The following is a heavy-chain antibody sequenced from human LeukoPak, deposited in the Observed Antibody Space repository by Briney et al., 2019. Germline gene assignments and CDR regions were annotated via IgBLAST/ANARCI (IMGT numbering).Heavy chain of an antibody. D-gene: IGHD1-26*01. CDR2: IYSGGDT. J-gene: IGHJ4*02. V-gene: IGHV3-66*02. CDR3: ARRENSGYFDY. Sequence: GGSLRLSCAASGVAVSSNYMTWVRQAPGKGLERISVIYSGGDTYYADSVKGRFTISRDDSKNTLYLQMSSLRAEDTAVYYCARRENSGYFDYWGQGTLVTVSS. CDR1: GVAVSSNY.